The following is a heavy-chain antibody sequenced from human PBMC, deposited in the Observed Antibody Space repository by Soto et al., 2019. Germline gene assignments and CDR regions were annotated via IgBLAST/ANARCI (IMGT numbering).Heavy chain of an antibody. CDR2: ILYDGSDK. CDR1: GFAFGNYG. Sequence: QVQLVVSGGGVVQTGRSLRLSCVASGFAFGNYGLHWVRQPPGKGLEWVASILYDGSDKFYADSVKGRFTVSRDDSKKTFYVQMDSLRADDTAVYFCARWGEVSHNPGGNYYYGMDVWGQGTTVTVSS. V-gene: IGHV3-30*03. D-gene: IGHD3-16*01. J-gene: IGHJ6*02. CDR3: ARWGEVSHNPGGNYYYGMDV.